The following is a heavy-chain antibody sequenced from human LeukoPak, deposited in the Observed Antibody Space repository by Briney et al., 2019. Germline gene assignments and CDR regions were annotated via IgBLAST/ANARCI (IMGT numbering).Heavy chain of an antibody. J-gene: IGHJ4*02. Sequence: SETLSLTRTVSGGSISSYYWSWIRQPPGKGLEWIGEINHSGSTNYNPSLKSRVTISVDTSKNQFSLKLSSVTAADTAVYYCARGTYYDFWSGYYGEPAYFDYWGQGTLVTVSS. CDR1: GGSISSYY. CDR3: ARGTYYDFWSGYYGEPAYFDY. V-gene: IGHV4-34*01. D-gene: IGHD3-3*01. CDR2: INHSGST.